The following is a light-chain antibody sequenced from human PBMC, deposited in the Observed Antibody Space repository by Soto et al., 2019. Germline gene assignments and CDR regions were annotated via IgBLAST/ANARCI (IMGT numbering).Light chain of an antibody. CDR2: DVS. CDR3: CSYTSGSTLYV. V-gene: IGLV2-14*01. CDR1: SSDVGGYNS. Sequence: QSVLTQPASVSGSPGQSITISCTGTSSDVGGYNSVSWYQQHPGKAPKLMIFDVSSRPSGVSNRFSGSKSGNTASLTISGLQAEDEADYYCCSYTSGSTLYVFGTGTKVPVL. J-gene: IGLJ1*01.